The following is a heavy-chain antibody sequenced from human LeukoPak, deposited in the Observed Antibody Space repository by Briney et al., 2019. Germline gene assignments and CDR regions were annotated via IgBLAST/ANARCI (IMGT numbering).Heavy chain of an antibody. V-gene: IGHV3-49*04. CDR2: IRGKAYGGPR. CDR3: VRESRPEGYFDY. CDR1: GFGFGFHA. Sequence: GGSLRLSCETSGFGFGFHAMSWVRQAPGKGLEWLGLIRGKAYGGPREYAASVKGRFTISRDNPKSIAYLHMDSLKTEDTGVYYCVRESRPEGYFDYWGQGTLVTVSS. J-gene: IGHJ4*02.